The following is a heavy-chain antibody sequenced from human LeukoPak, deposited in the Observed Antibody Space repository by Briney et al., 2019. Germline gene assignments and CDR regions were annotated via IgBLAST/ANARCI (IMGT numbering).Heavy chain of an antibody. D-gene: IGHD6-13*01. J-gene: IGHJ4*02. CDR2: IYHSGST. CDR1: GGSISSGGYY. V-gene: IGHV4-30-2*01. Sequence: SETLSLTCTVSGGSISSGGYYWSWIRQPPGKGLEWIGYIYHSGSTYYNPSLKSRVTISVDRSKNQFSLKLSSVTAADTAVYYCAREGQLVRAFDYWGQGTLVTVSS. CDR3: AREGQLVRAFDY.